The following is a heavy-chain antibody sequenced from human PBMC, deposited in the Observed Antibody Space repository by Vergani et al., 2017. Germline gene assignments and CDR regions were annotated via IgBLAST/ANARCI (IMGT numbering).Heavy chain of an antibody. V-gene: IGHV4-61*01. CDR1: GGSVSSGSYY. J-gene: IGHJ5*02. D-gene: IGHD6-13*01. CDR3: ARHVGFSAAAGTEWFDP. CDR2: IYYSGST. Sequence: QVQLQESGPGLVKPSETLSLTCTVSGGSVSSGSYYWSWIRQPPGKGLEWIGYIYYSGSTNYNPSLKSRVTISVDTSKNQFSRKLSSVTAADTAVYYCARHVGFSAAAGTEWFDPWGQGTLVTVSS.